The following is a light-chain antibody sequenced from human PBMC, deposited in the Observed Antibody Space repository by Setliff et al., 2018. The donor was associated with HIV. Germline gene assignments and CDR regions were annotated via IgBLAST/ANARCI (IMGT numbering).Light chain of an antibody. CDR1: SSDMGNYA. V-gene: IGLV1-40*01. CDR3: QSYDSSLSGSNV. J-gene: IGLJ1*01. Sequence: QSVLTQPPSVSAAPGQKVTISWSGSSSDMGNYAVSWYQQVPGTAPKLLIYGNRNRPSGVPDRFSGSKSGTSASLAITGLQAEDEADYYCQSYDSSLSGSNVFGTGTKVTVL. CDR2: GNR.